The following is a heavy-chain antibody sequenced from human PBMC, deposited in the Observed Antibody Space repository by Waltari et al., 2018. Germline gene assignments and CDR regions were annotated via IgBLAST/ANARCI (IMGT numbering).Heavy chain of an antibody. CDR3: AGGPQSGASSAWYGWFDP. Sequence: EVQLVESGGNLVQPGGSLRLSCAASGFTFTSHWMHWVRQAPGKGLVWVSLINSDGSNTRYADSVKGRFTISRDNAKNTLYLEMNSLRAEDTAVYFCAGGPQSGASSAWYGWFDPWGQGTLVTVSS. V-gene: IGHV3-74*01. D-gene: IGHD6-13*01. CDR2: INSDGSNT. CDR1: GFTFTSHW. J-gene: IGHJ5*02.